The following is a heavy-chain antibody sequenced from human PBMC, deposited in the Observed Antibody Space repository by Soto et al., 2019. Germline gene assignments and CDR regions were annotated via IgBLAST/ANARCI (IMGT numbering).Heavy chain of an antibody. Sequence: GGSLRLSCAASGFTFTTAWMIWVRQSPGRGLEWVANIKPDGSEKSYVDSVKGRFTISADKSISTAYLQWSSLKASDTAMYYCARRYKGIAAGSFGYWGQGTLVTVSS. CDR2: IKPDGSEK. D-gene: IGHD6-13*01. V-gene: IGHV3-7*05. CDR1: GFTFTTAW. J-gene: IGHJ4*02. CDR3: ARRYKGIAAGSFGY.